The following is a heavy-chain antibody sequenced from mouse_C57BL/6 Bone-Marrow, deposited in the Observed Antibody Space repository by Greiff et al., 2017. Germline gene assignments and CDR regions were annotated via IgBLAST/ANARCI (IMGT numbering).Heavy chain of an antibody. Sequence: EVQLQQSGAELVRPGASVKLSCTASGFNIKDDYMHWVKQRPEQGLEWIGWFDPENGDTEYASQFQGKATIPAETSSNTAYLQLSSLTSEDTAVYYDTLYLYFDVWGTGTTVTVSS. J-gene: IGHJ1*03. D-gene: IGHD5-1-1*01. CDR1: GFNIKDDY. V-gene: IGHV14-4*01. CDR2: FDPENGDT. CDR3: TLYLYFDV.